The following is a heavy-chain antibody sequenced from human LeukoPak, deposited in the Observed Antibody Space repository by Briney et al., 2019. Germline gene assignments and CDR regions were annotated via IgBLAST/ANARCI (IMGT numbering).Heavy chain of an antibody. J-gene: IGHJ3*01. V-gene: IGHV4-59*01. CDR2: IYYSGST. Sequence: PSETLSLTCTVSGGSISSYYWSWIRQPPGKGLEWIWYIYYSGSTNYNPSLKSRVTISVDTSKNQFSLKLSSMTAADTAVYYCARVPDYGGDADAFDLWGQGTMVTVSS. CDR3: ARVPDYGGDADAFDL. D-gene: IGHD2-21*02. CDR1: GGSISSYY.